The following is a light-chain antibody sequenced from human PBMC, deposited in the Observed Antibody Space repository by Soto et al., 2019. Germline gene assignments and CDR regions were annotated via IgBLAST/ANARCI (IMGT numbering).Light chain of an antibody. CDR2: DGS. V-gene: IGLV2-11*01. CDR3: CSYAVSTRYV. CDR1: SSDVGGYNY. J-gene: IGLJ1*01. Sequence: QSALTQPCSVSGSPGQSVTISCTVTSSDVGGYNYCSWYQQHPGNAPKVMIYDGSERPSGVPDRFSGSKSGNTASLTISRLQAEDEADYYCCSYAVSTRYVIGTGTKVTVL.